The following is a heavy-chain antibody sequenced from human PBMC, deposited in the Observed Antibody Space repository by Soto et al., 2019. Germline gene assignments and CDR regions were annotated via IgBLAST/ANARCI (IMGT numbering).Heavy chain of an antibody. Sequence: QVQLVQSGPEVKKPGASVKVSCKASGVTFSSVTINWVRQAPGQGLQWMGGIHPIFGATNYAQNFQGRVTITADKSTTTAYMELSSLRSEDTAVYCCSTYHEGAFDLWGQGTVVPVSS. J-gene: IGHJ3*01. V-gene: IGHV1-69*06. D-gene: IGHD2-21*01. CDR2: IHPIFGAT. CDR3: STYHEGAFDL. CDR1: GVTFSSVT.